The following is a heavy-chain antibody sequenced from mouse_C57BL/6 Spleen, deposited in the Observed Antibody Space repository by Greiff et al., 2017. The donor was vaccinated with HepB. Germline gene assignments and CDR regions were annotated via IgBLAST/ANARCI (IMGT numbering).Heavy chain of an antibody. J-gene: IGHJ1*03. CDR3: ARRYYYYLWYFDV. Sequence: VQLQQSGPELVKPGASVKISCKASGYSFTSYYIHWVKQRPGQGLEWIGWIYPGSGNTKYNEKFKGKATLTADTSSSTAYMQLSSLTSEDSAVYYCARRYYYYLWYFDVWGTGTTVTVSS. CDR2: IYPGSGNT. V-gene: IGHV1-66*01. CDR1: GYSFTSYY. D-gene: IGHD2-1*01.